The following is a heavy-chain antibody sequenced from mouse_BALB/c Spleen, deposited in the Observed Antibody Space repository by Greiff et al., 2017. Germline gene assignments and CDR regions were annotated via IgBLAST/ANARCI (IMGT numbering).Heavy chain of an antibody. CDR1: GYAFTNYL. Sequence: QVQLQQSGAELVRPGTSVKVSCKASGYAFTNYLIEWVKQRPGQGLEWIGVINPGSGGTNYNEKFKGKATLTADKSSSTAYMQLSSLTSDDSAVYFCARSGDYGRGAMDYWGQGTSVTVSS. CDR3: ARSGDYGRGAMDY. V-gene: IGHV1-54*01. D-gene: IGHD2-4*01. CDR2: INPGSGGT. J-gene: IGHJ4*01.